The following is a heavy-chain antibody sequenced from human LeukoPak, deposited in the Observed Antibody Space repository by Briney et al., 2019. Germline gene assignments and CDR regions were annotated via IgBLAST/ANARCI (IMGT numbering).Heavy chain of an antibody. V-gene: IGHV4-38-2*02. J-gene: IGHJ4*02. D-gene: IGHD2-2*01. Sequence: SETLSLTCTVSGYSISSGYYWGWIRQPPGKGLEWIGSIYHSGSTYYNPSLKSRVTISVDTSKNQFSLKLSSVTAADTAVYYCARGVSGYCSSTSCYYFDYWGQGTLVTVSS. CDR1: GYSISSGYY. CDR3: ARGVSGYCSSTSCYYFDY. CDR2: IYHSGST.